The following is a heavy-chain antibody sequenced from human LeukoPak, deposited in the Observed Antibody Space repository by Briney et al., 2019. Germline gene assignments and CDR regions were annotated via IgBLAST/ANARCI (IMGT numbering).Heavy chain of an antibody. V-gene: IGHV3-7*01. J-gene: IGHJ4*02. Sequence: GGSLRLSCAASGFSFNSDWMDWVRQAPGKGLEWVANIKHDESEKNYLDSVKGRFTISRDNAQNLLYLQMNGLRVEDTAVYYCTRRLDDWGQGTLVTVSS. CDR2: IKHDESEK. CDR1: GFSFNSDW. D-gene: IGHD3-16*01. CDR3: TRRLDD.